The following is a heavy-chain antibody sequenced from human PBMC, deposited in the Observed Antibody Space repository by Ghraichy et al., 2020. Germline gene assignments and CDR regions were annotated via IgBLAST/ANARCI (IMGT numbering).Heavy chain of an antibody. J-gene: IGHJ3*02. D-gene: IGHD3-10*01. CDR2: ISSSSYI. CDR1: GFTFSSYS. Sequence: GGSLRLSCAASGFTFSSYSMNWVRQAPGKGLEWVSSISSSSYIYYADSVKGRFTISRDNAKNSLYLQMNSLRAEDTAVYYCASPGAVQGVIRDDAFDIWGQGTMVTVSS. CDR3: ASPGAVQGVIRDDAFDI. V-gene: IGHV3-21*01.